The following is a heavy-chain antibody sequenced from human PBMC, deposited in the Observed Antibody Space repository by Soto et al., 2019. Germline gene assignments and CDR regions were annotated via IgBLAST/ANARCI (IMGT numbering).Heavy chain of an antibody. CDR3: ARESALYVWDGPYGMDV. CDR1: GGSISSSNW. V-gene: IGHV4-4*02. D-gene: IGHD3-16*01. Sequence: QVQLQESGPGLVKPSGTLSLTCAVSGGSISSSNWWSWVRQPPGKGLEWIGEIYHSGSTNYNPSLKSRVTISVDKSKNQVSLKLSSVTAADTAVYYCARESALYVWDGPYGMDVWGQGTTVTVSS. CDR2: IYHSGST. J-gene: IGHJ6*02.